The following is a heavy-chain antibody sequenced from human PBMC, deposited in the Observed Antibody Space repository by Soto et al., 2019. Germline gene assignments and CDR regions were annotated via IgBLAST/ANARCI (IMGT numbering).Heavy chain of an antibody. J-gene: IGHJ6*02. D-gene: IGHD3-3*01. CDR1: GGTFSSYA. CDR3: ARETNLRFLEWLPYYYGMDV. CDR2: IIPIFGTA. Sequence: ASVKVSCKASGGTFSSYAISWVRRAPGQGLEWMGGIIPIFGTANYARKFQGRVTITADKSTSTAYMELSSLRSEDTAVYYCARETNLRFLEWLPYYYGMDVWGQGTTVTVSS. V-gene: IGHV1-69*06.